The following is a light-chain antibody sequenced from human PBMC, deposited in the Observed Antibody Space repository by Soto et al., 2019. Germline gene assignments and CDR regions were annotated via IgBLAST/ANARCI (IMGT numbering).Light chain of an antibody. Sequence: QSVLTQPASVSGCPGQSITIACTGTNRDVGSYNLVSWYQQRPGEAPKLIISEVRNRPSGISYRFTGSKSGNTASLTISGLQAEDEADYYCSSYTTTSTLVFGGGTKVTAL. CDR3: SSYTTTSTLV. V-gene: IGLV2-14*01. J-gene: IGLJ3*02. CDR1: NRDVGSYNL. CDR2: EVR.